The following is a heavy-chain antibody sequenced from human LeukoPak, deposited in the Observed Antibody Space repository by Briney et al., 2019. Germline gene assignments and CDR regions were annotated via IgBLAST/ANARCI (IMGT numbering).Heavy chain of an antibody. CDR2: IIPIFGTA. J-gene: IGHJ5*02. D-gene: IGHD6-6*01. CDR3: ALYSSSSGWFDP. V-gene: IGHV1-69*13. CDR1: GGTFSSYA. Sequence: SVKVSCKASGGTFSSYAISWVRQAPGQGLEWMGGIIPIFGTANYAQKFQGRVTITADESTSTAYMELRSLRSDDTAVYYCALYSSSSGWFDPWGQGTLVTVSS.